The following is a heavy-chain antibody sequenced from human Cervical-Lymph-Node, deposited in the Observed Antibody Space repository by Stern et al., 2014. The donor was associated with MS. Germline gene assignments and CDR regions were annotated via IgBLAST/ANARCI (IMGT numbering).Heavy chain of an antibody. V-gene: IGHV1-69*01. Sequence: VQLVESGAEVKKPGSSVKVSCKSSGDPSKNDPISWVLQAPGQGLEWMGGIIPILVTPNYAQKFQGRVTITADGSTGTVYMEISSLRSEDTAVYYCARQDAVAGLDYWGQGTLVTVSS. D-gene: IGHD6-19*01. CDR3: ARQDAVAGLDY. J-gene: IGHJ4*02. CDR1: GDPSKNDP. CDR2: IIPILVTP.